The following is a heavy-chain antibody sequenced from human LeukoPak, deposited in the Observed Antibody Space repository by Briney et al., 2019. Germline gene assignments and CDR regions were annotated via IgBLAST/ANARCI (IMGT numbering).Heavy chain of an antibody. CDR1: GGSISSSSYY. V-gene: IGHV4-61*02. CDR2: IYTSGST. CDR3: ARGRRFGESYYFDY. D-gene: IGHD3-10*01. Sequence: SETLSLTCTVSGGSISSSSYYWSWIRQPAGKGLDWIGRIYTSGSTNYNPSLKSRVTMSVDTSKNQFSLKLSSVTAADTAVYYCARGRRFGESYYFDYWGQGTLVTVSS. J-gene: IGHJ4*02.